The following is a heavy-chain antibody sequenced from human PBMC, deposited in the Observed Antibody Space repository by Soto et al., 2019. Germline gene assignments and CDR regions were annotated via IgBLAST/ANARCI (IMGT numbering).Heavy chain of an antibody. J-gene: IGHJ3*01. Sequence: PSLTCAVYGGSFSGYFWNWIRQTPGKGLEWIGKVNHNGRNNYNPSLKSRVTISLDMSKNQISLKLTSVTAADTAVYYCARGGSSDWQVAFDFWGQGTMVTVSS. CDR1: GGSFSGYF. CDR3: ARGGSSDWQVAFDF. V-gene: IGHV4-34*01. D-gene: IGHD6-19*01. CDR2: VNHNGRN.